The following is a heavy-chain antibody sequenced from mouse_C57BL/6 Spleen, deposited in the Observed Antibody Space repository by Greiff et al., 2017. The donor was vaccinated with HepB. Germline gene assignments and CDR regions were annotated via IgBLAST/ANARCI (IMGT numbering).Heavy chain of an antibody. CDR2: IDPSDSET. V-gene: IGHV1-52*01. CDR1: GYTFTSYW. J-gene: IGHJ1*03. Sequence: QVQLQQPGAELVRPGSSVKLSCKASGYTFTSYWMHWVKQRPIQGLEWIGNIDPSDSETHYNQKFKDKATLTVDKSSSTAYMQLSSLPSEDSAVYYCTRWGSSYGYFDVWGTGTTVTVSS. D-gene: IGHD1-1*01. CDR3: TRWGSSYGYFDV.